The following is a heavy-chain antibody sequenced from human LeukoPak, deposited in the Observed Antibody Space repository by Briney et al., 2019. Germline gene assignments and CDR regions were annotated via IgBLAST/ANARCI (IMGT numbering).Heavy chain of an antibody. D-gene: IGHD3-22*01. CDR1: GFTFSSYN. CDR2: ISSSSSYI. CDR3: ARDSSGYYRGYFDY. V-gene: IGHV3-21*01. Sequence: GGSLRLSCAASGFTFSSYNMNWVRQAPGKGLDWVSSISSSSSYIYYADSVKGRFTISRDNAKNSLYLQMNSLRAEDTAVYYCARDSSGYYRGYFDYWGQGTLVTVSS. J-gene: IGHJ4*02.